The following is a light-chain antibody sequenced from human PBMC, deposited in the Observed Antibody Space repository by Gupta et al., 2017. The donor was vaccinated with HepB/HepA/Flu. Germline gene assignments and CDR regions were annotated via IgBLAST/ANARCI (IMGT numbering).Light chain of an antibody. V-gene: IGKV2-28*01. Sequence: DMVMTHSPLSLSFTSGEPTSISCSPSQSLVKSNGYNYLAWYLQKPGQSPQLLIHLGSTRASGVPDRFSGSGSGADFTLKISRVEADDVGVYYCRQSLQSPRTFGQGTKLEIK. J-gene: IGKJ2*02. CDR1: QSLVKSNGYNY. CDR2: LGS. CDR3: RQSLQSPRT.